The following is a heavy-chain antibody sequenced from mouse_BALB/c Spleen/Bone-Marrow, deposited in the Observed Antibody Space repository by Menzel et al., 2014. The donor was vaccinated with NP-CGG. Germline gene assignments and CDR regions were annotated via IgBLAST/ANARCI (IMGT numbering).Heavy chain of an antibody. J-gene: IGHJ3*01. Sequence: QVQLQQSGAELVRPGASVKLSCKASGYTFTSYWMNWVEQRPEQGLEWIGEIDPSDSYTNYNQKFKGKATLTVDKSSSTAYMQLSSLTSEDSAVYYCASYYGYDEGFAYWGQGTLVTVSA. D-gene: IGHD2-2*01. CDR2: IDPSDSYT. V-gene: IGHV1-69*02. CDR3: ASYYGYDEGFAY. CDR1: GYTFTSYW.